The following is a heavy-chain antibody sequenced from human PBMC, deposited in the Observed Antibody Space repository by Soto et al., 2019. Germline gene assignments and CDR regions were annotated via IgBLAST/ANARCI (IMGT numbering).Heavy chain of an antibody. D-gene: IGHD2-2*02. Sequence: PSETLSLTCAVSGGSISSTIYSWCCIRQPPEKGLEWIVSIYYSGTIYYIPSLKSRVTISLDTSKNLFSLKMSSVTAADTAVYYCARHNRGNCSSTNCYTAPWGNGTLVTXS. CDR1: GGSISSTIYS. V-gene: IGHV4-39*01. CDR3: ARHNRGNCSSTNCYTAP. CDR2: IYYSGTI. J-gene: IGHJ5*02.